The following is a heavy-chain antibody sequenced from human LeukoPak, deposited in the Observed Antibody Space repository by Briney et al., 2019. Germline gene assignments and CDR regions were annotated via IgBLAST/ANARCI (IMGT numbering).Heavy chain of an antibody. CDR3: ARSMMALAGPFDY. D-gene: IGHD6-13*01. Sequence: PGGSLRLSCEVSGFTVSNSHMSWVRQAPGKGLEWVSLIYSGGSTYYADSVKGRFTISRDNPKNTVYLQMSSLRAEDTAVYFCARSMMALAGPFDYWGQGTLVTVSS. CDR2: IYSGGST. J-gene: IGHJ4*02. CDR1: GFTVSNSH. V-gene: IGHV3-53*01.